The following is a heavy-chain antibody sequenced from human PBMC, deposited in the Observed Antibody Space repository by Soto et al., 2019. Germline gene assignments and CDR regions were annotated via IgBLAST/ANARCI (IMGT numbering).Heavy chain of an antibody. V-gene: IGHV4-34*01. Sequence: SETLSVTCAVYGGSFSGYYWSWIRQPPGKGLEWIGEINHSGSTNYNPSLKSRITISVDTSKNQFSLKLSSVTAADTAVYYCARGRQYYDILTGYYKGFYWFDPWGQGTLVTVSS. CDR2: INHSGST. D-gene: IGHD3-9*01. J-gene: IGHJ5*02. CDR3: ARGRQYYDILTGYYKGFYWFDP. CDR1: GGSFSGYY.